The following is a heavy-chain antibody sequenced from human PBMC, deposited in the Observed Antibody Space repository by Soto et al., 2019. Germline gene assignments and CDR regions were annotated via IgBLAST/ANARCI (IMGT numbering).Heavy chain of an antibody. Sequence: GGSLRLSCSASGFTFNTFAMHWVRQTPGKGLEFVSAISSNGGNTYYADSVKGRFAISRDNSKNTLYLQMYSLRPEDTALYYCVKEGYMRSDWYGQFDCWGQGTLVTISS. D-gene: IGHD6-19*01. J-gene: IGHJ4*02. CDR1: GFTFNTFA. V-gene: IGHV3-64D*06. CDR3: VKEGYMRSDWYGQFDC. CDR2: ISSNGGNT.